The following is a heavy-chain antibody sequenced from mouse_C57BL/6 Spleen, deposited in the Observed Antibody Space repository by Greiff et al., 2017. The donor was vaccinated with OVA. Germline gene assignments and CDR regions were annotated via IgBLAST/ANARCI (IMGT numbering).Heavy chain of an antibody. D-gene: IGHD1-1*01. J-gene: IGHJ1*03. V-gene: IGHV1-64*01. Sequence: VQLQQSGAELVKPGASVKLSCKASGYTFTSYWMHWVKQRPGQGLEWIGMIHPNSGSTNYNEKFKSKATLTVDKSSSTAYMQLSSLTSEDSAVYYCARSFYGSSPYFDVWGTGTTVTVSS. CDR1: GYTFTSYW. CDR3: ARSFYGSSPYFDV. CDR2: IHPNSGST.